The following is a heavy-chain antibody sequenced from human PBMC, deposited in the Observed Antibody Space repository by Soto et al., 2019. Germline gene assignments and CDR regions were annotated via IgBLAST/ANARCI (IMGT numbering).Heavy chain of an antibody. CDR1: GGSISSYY. J-gene: IGHJ4*02. V-gene: IGHV4-59*01. Sequence: SETLSLTCTVSGGSISSYYWSWIRQPPGKGLEWIGYIYYSGSTNYNPSLKSRVTISVDTSKNQFSLKLSSVTAADTAVYYCARARRTAMVIGYWGQGTLVTVSS. CDR3: ARARRTAMVIGY. CDR2: IYYSGST. D-gene: IGHD5-18*01.